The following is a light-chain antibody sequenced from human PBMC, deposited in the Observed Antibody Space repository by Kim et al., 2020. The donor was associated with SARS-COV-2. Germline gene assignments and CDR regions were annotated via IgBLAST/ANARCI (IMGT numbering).Light chain of an antibody. J-gene: IGKJ4*01. CDR2: GAS. Sequence: VSPGERATLPCRASQGVSSSLAWYQPKPGQAPRLLIYGASTRATGIPARFSGSGSGTEFTLTISSLQSEDFAVYYCQQYNNWPLTFGGGTKVDIK. CDR3: QQYNNWPLT. V-gene: IGKV3-15*01. CDR1: QGVSSS.